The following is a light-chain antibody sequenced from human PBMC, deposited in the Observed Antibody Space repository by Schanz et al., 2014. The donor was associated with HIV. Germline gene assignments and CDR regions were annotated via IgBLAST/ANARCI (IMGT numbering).Light chain of an antibody. Sequence: VLTQSPSASASLGASVKLTCTLSSGHSTYAIAWHQQQPEKGPRFLMNLNSDGSHNKGDGIPDRFSGTSSGAERYLTIXXXXYEDESAFCCPTWDTGLRVFGGGTKLTVL. CDR1: SGHSTYA. J-gene: IGLJ3*02. CDR2: LNSDGSH. V-gene: IGLV4-69*01. CDR3: PTWDTGLRV.